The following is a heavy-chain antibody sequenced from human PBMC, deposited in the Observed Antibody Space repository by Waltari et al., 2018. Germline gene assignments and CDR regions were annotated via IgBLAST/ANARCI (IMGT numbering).Heavy chain of an antibody. D-gene: IGHD4-17*01. CDR3: ARRHYGDYTVDY. Sequence: QPQLQESGPGLVKPSETLSLTCTVSGGSISSSSYYWGWIRQPPGKGLEWIGSIYYSGSTYYNPSLKSRVTISVDTSKNQFSLKLSSVTAADTAVYYCARRHYGDYTVDYWGQGTLVTVSS. V-gene: IGHV4-39*01. CDR2: IYYSGST. CDR1: GGSISSSSYY. J-gene: IGHJ4*02.